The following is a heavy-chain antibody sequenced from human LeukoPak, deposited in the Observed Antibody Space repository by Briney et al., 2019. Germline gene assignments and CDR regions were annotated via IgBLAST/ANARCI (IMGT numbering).Heavy chain of an antibody. J-gene: IGHJ4*02. CDR2: IKQDGSEK. Sequence: GGSLRLSCAVSGFTLSSYWMTWVRQAPGKRLEWVANIKQDGSEKNYVDSVKGRFTISRDNAKNSLYLQMSSLRADDTAVYYCARQTERDAYNRYWGQGTLVTVSS. D-gene: IGHD5-24*01. V-gene: IGHV3-7*05. CDR1: GFTLSSYW. CDR3: ARQTERDAYNRY.